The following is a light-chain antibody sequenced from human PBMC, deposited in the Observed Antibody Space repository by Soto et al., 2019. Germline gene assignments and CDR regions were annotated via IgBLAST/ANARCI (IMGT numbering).Light chain of an antibody. J-gene: IGLJ2*01. CDR3: SSYTSSSTL. CDR1: SSDVGGYNY. Sequence: QSALTQPASVSGSPGQSITISCTGTSSDVGGYNYVSWYQQHPGKAPKLMIYEVSNRPAGVSNRSSGSKSGNTASLTISGVQAEDEADYYCSSYTSSSTLFGGGTQLTVL. V-gene: IGLV2-14*01. CDR2: EVS.